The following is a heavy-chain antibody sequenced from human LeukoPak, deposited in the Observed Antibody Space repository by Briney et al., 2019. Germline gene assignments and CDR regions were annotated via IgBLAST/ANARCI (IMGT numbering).Heavy chain of an antibody. CDR3: ARDSCSGNSCYRESQFDS. CDR1: GGSISNYF. CDR2: IYSSGST. Sequence: SETLSLTCIVSGGSISNYFWSWIRQPAGEGLEWIGRIYSSGSTSYSPSLRSRVTMSVDTSKNQFSLKLSYVTAADTAVYYCARDSCSGNSCYRESQFDSWGRGTLVTVSS. V-gene: IGHV4-4*07. J-gene: IGHJ4*02. D-gene: IGHD2-15*01.